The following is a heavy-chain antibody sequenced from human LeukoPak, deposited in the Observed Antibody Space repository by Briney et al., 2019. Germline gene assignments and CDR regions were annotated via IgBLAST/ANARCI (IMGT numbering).Heavy chain of an antibody. D-gene: IGHD3-10*01. J-gene: IGHJ6*03. CDR1: GFTFSSYG. Sequence: PGGSVRLSCAASGFTFSSYGMHWVRQAPGKGLEWVAFIRNDESNKYYTDSVKGRFTISRDNSKNTLYLQMNSLRAEDTAVYYCAKAPGSGNEVYYYYYMDVWGKGTTVTVSS. V-gene: IGHV3-30*02. CDR3: AKAPGSGNEVYYYYYMDV. CDR2: IRNDESNK.